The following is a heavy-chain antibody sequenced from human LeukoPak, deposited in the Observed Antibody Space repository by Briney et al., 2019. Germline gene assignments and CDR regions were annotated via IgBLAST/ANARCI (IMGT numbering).Heavy chain of an antibody. J-gene: IGHJ4*02. CDR3: ARVSYYDFWRPKGYFDY. Sequence: PSETLSLTCTVSGGSISSYYWSWIRQPAGKGLEWIGRIYTSGSTDYNPSLKSRVTISVDTSKNQFSLKLSSVTAADTAVYYCARVSYYDFWRPKGYFDYWGQGTLVTVSS. D-gene: IGHD3-3*01. V-gene: IGHV4-4*07. CDR1: GGSISSYY. CDR2: IYTSGST.